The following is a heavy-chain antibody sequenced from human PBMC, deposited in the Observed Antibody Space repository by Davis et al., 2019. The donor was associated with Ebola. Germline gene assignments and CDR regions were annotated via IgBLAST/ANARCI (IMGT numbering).Heavy chain of an antibody. D-gene: IGHD3-22*01. V-gene: IGHV4-39*07. Sequence: PGGSLRLSCTVSGGSVSSGSYYWSWIRQPPGKGLEWIGEINHSGSTNYNPSLKSRVTISVDTSKNQFSLKLSSVTAADTAVYYCARGDYYDSSGYYFDYWGQGTLVTVSS. CDR2: INHSGST. J-gene: IGHJ4*02. CDR3: ARGDYYDSSGYYFDY. CDR1: GGSVSSGSYY.